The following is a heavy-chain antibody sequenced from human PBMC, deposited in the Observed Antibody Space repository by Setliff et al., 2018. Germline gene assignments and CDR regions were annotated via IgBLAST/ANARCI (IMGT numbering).Heavy chain of an antibody. V-gene: IGHV4-30-4*08. D-gene: IGHD3-22*01. CDR1: GGSISSGDYY. CDR2: IYSSGST. J-gene: IGHJ4*02. CDR3: DSESRYYYDSSGYYYKVHYYYFDY. Sequence: SETLSLTCTVSGGSISSGDYYWSWIRQPPGKGLEWIGYIYSSGSTYYNPSLKSRVSISVDTSKNQFSLKLSSVAAADTAVYYCDSESRYYYDSSGYYYKVHYYYFDYWGQGTLFTVSS.